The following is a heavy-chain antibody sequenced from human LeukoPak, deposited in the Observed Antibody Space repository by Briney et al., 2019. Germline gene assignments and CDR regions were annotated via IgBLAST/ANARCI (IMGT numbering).Heavy chain of an antibody. CDR2: IIPILGIA. CDR3: ARGRRWSNNWFDP. CDR1: GGTFSSYT. J-gene: IGHJ5*02. Sequence: SVKVSCKASGGTFSSYTISWVRQAPGQGLEWMGRIIPILGIANYAQKFQGRVTITADKSTSTAYMELSSLRSEDTAVYYCARGRRWSNNWFDPWGQGTLVTVSS. V-gene: IGHV1-69*02. D-gene: IGHD4-23*01.